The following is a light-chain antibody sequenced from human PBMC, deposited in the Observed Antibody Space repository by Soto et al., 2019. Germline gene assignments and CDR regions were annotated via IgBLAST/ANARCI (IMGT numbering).Light chain of an antibody. CDR1: QSVSSN. CDR2: GAS. Sequence: IVMTQSPATLSVSPGERATLSCRASQSVSSNLAWYQQKPGQAPRLLIYGASTRATGIPDRFSGSGSGSGFTLTISRLEAEDSAVYYCQQYGDSPYTFGQGTKVDIK. V-gene: IGKV3-15*01. CDR3: QQYGDSPYT. J-gene: IGKJ2*01.